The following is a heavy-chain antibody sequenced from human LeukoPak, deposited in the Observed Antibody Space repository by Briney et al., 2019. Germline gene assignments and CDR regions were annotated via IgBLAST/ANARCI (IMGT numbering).Heavy chain of an antibody. V-gene: IGHV3-30*02. CDR2: IRYDGSNK. CDR1: GFTFSSYG. D-gene: IGHD6-19*01. J-gene: IGHJ4*02. Sequence: PGGSLRLSCAASGFTFSSYGMHWVRQAPGKGLEWVAFIRYDGSNKYYADSVKGRFTISRDNSKNTLYLQVNSLRAEDTAVYYCAKDGGEGAVARYYFDYWGQGTLVTVSS. CDR3: AKDGGEGAVARYYFDY.